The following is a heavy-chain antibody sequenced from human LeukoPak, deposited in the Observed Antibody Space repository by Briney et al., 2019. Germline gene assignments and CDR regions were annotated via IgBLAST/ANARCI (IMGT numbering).Heavy chain of an antibody. J-gene: IGHJ4*02. CDR1: GGSLSGYS. CDR3: ARDRGMVKWLRSDLYYFDY. V-gene: IGHV4-34*01. D-gene: IGHD5-12*01. CDR2: VNHSGST. Sequence: SETLSLTCAVYGGSLSGYSWSWVRQPPGKGLEWIGEVNHSGSTSYNPSLKSRVTMSVDTSKNQFSLKLSSVTAADTAVYYCARDRGMVKWLRSDLYYFDYWGQGTLVTVSS.